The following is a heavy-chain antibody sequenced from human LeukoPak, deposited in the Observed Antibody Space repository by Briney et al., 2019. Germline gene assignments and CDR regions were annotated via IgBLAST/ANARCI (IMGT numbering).Heavy chain of an antibody. J-gene: IGHJ4*02. CDR1: GYTRTTSG. Sequence: ASVKVSCKAYGYTRTTSGISCARQAPGQGLEWMRWITAYNGNTNYAQKLQGRVTMTTDTSTSTAYMELRRLRSDDTAVYFCARGLSTRTGFGDYWRQGTLVTVSS. D-gene: IGHD3-16*02. CDR2: ITAYNGNT. V-gene: IGHV1-18*01. CDR3: ARGLSTRTGFGDY.